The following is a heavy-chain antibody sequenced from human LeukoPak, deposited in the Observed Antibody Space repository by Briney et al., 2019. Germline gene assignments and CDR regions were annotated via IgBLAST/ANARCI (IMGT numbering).Heavy chain of an antibody. CDR3: ARVNYDFWSGYYAFDY. Sequence: SQTLSLTCAVSGGSISSSSYYWGWIRQPPGKGLEWIGSIYYSGSTYYNPSLKSRVTISVDTSKNQFSLKLSSVTAADTAVVYCARVNYDFWSGYYAFDYWGQGTLVTVSS. J-gene: IGHJ4*02. CDR2: IYYSGST. CDR1: GGSISSSSYY. D-gene: IGHD3-3*01. V-gene: IGHV4-39*01.